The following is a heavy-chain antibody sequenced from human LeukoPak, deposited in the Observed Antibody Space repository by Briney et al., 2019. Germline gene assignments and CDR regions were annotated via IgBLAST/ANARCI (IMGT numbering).Heavy chain of an antibody. CDR3: ARDKYSSSWYHPGALDY. V-gene: IGHV3-30-3*01. CDR2: ISYDGSNK. J-gene: IGHJ4*02. Sequence: GGSLRLSCAASGFTFSSYAMHWVCQAPGKGLEWVAVISYDGSNKYYADSVKGRFTISRDNSKNTLYLQMNSLRAEDTAVYYCARDKYSSSWYHPGALDYWGQGTLVTVSS. CDR1: GFTFSSYA. D-gene: IGHD6-13*01.